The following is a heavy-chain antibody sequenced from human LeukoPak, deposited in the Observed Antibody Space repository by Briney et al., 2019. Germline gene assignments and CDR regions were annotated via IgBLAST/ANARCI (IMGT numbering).Heavy chain of an antibody. CDR1: GGSFSGYY. V-gene: IGHV4-34*01. J-gene: IGHJ4*02. CDR2: INHSGST. Sequence: SETLSLTCAVYGGSFSGYYWSWIRQPPGKGLEWIGEINHSGSTNYNPSLKSRVTISVDTSKNQFSLKLSSVTAADTAVYYCGSPFFDYWGQGTLVTVSS. CDR3: GSPFFDY.